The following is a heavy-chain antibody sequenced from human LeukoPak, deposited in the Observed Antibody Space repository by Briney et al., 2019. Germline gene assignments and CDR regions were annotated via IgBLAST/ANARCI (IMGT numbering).Heavy chain of an antibody. V-gene: IGHV3-23*01. Sequence: PGGSLRLSCAASGFTFSSYAMSWVRQAPGKGLEWVSAISGSGGSTYYADSVKGRFTISRDNSKNTLYLQMNSLRAEDTAVYYCAKVWGDIVVVPAAIKGPYYYYMDVWGKGTTVTVSS. J-gene: IGHJ6*03. D-gene: IGHD2-2*02. CDR3: AKVWGDIVVVPAAIKGPYYYYMDV. CDR1: GFTFSSYA. CDR2: ISGSGGST.